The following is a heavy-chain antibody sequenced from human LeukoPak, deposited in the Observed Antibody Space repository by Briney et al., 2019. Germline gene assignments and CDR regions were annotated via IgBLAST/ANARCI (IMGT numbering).Heavy chain of an antibody. CDR2: ISAYNGNT. J-gene: IGHJ5*02. V-gene: IGHV1-18*01. Sequence: ASVKVSCKASGYTFTSYGISWVRQAPGQGLEWMGWISAYNGNTNYAQKLQGRVTMTRDTSISTAYMELSRLRSDDTAVYYCASIRGNWFDPWGQGTLVTVSS. CDR3: ASIRGNWFDP. CDR1: GYTFTSYG.